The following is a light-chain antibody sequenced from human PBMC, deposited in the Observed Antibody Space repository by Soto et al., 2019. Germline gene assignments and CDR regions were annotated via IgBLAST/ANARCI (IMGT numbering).Light chain of an antibody. CDR3: ARGLATPLT. CDR2: LGS. Sequence: EIVLTQSPLSLPVTPGEPASISCRSSQNLLHSNGYNYLNWYLQKPGQSPQLLIYLGSNRASGVPDRFSGSGSGTDFTLTINRVEAEDVGLYFCARGLATPLTFGGGTKVEIK. J-gene: IGKJ4*01. V-gene: IGKV2-28*01. CDR1: QNLLHSNGYNY.